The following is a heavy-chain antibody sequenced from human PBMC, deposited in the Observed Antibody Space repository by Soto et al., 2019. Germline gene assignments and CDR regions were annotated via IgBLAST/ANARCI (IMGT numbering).Heavy chain of an antibody. CDR3: ARDPAGATIGFDY. D-gene: IGHD5-12*01. Sequence: GASVKVSCKDSGGTFSSYTISWVRQAPGQGLEWMGRIIPILGIANYAQKFQGRVTITADKPTSTAYMELSSLRSEDTAVYYCARDPAGATIGFDYWGQGTLVTVSS. V-gene: IGHV1-69*04. CDR1: GGTFSSYT. J-gene: IGHJ4*02. CDR2: IIPILGIA.